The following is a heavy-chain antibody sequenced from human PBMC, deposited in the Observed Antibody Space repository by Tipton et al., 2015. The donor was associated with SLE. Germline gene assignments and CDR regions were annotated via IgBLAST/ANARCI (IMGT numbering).Heavy chain of an antibody. CDR1: GFTFSDYT. CDR3: ARWRESYEDY. CDR2: INNNGVVR. Sequence: GSLRLSCAASGFTFSDYTMHWVRQAPGKGLEYVSAINNNGVVRYYGDSVQGRFTVSRDNSKNMLYLQMGSLTPEDTAVYYCARWRESYEDYWGQGTLVTVSS. V-gene: IGHV3-64*02. J-gene: IGHJ4*02. D-gene: IGHD3-10*01.